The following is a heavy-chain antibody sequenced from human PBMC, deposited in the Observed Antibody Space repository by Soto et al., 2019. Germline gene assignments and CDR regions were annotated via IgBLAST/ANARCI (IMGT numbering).Heavy chain of an antibody. CDR2: ISAYNGNT. CDR1: GYTFTSYG. Sequence: GASVKVSCKASGYTFTSYGISWVRQAPGQGLEWMGWISAYNGNTNYAQKLQGRVTMTTDTSTSTAYMELRSLRSDDTAVYYCARDRFYLELRFNWFDPWGQGTLVTVSS. V-gene: IGHV1-18*01. J-gene: IGHJ5*02. CDR3: ARDRFYLELRFNWFDP. D-gene: IGHD1-7*01.